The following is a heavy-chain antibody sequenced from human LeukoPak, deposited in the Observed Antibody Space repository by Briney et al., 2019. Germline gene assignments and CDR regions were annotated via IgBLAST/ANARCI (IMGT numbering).Heavy chain of an antibody. CDR3: ARARKWELLSGDFDY. CDR1: GYTFTSYG. J-gene: IGHJ4*02. Sequence: ASVKVSCKASGYTFTSYGISWVRQAPGQGLEWMRWISAYNGNTNYAQKLQGRVTMTTDTSTSTAYMELRSLRSDDTAVYYCARARKWELLSGDFDYWGQGTLVTVSS. CDR2: ISAYNGNT. V-gene: IGHV1-18*01. D-gene: IGHD1-26*01.